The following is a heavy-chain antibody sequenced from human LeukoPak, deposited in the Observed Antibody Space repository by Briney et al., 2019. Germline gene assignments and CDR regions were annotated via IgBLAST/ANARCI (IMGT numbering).Heavy chain of an antibody. J-gene: IGHJ4*02. CDR3: AGAFPPRSGGSCCPIDY. CDR2: IYSDGRT. CDR1: GFSVSNNY. D-gene: IGHD2-15*01. V-gene: IGHV3-53*01. Sequence: GGSLRLSCAASGFSVSNNYMSWVRQASGRGLEWVSFIYSDGRTHYAGSVKGRFTISRDNSKNTLYLQMNSLRAEDTAVYYCAGAFPPRSGGSCCPIDYWGQGTLVTVSS.